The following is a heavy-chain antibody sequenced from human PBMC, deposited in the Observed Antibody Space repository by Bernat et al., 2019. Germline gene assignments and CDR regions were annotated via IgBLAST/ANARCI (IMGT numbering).Heavy chain of an antibody. Sequence: QLQLQESGPGLVKPSETLSLTCTVSGGSISSSSYYWGWIRQPPGKGLEWIGSIYYCGSTYYNPSLKSRVTISVDTSKNQFSLKLSSVTAADTAVYYCASQGADYDFWSGYYSGNWFDPWGQGTLVTVSS. D-gene: IGHD3-3*01. V-gene: IGHV4-39*01. CDR1: GGSISSSSYY. CDR3: ASQGADYDFWSGYYSGNWFDP. J-gene: IGHJ5*02. CDR2: IYYCGST.